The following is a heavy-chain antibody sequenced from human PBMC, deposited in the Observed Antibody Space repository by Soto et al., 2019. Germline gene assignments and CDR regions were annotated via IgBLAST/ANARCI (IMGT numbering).Heavy chain of an antibody. D-gene: IGHD3-3*01. CDR2: IYYSGST. V-gene: IGHV4-59*01. J-gene: IGHJ5*02. Sequence: ETLSLTCTVSGGSISSYYWSWIRQPPGKGLEWIGYIYYSGSTNYNPSLKSRVTISVDTSKNQFSLKLSSVTAADTAVYYCARDLRFLEWTPGNWFDPWGQGTLVTVSS. CDR3: ARDLRFLEWTPGNWFDP. CDR1: GGSISSYY.